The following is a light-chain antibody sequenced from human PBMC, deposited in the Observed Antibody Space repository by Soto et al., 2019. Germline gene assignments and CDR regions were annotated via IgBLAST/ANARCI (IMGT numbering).Light chain of an antibody. CDR3: QQSYNTPLT. CDR2: DAS. V-gene: IGKV1-39*01. CDR1: QSISGY. Sequence: DIQMTQSPSSLSASVGDRVTIACRASQSISGYLNWYQQKPGKAPKLLIYDASALQSGVPSRFSGSGSGTDFTLTISGLQPEDVATYYCQQSYNTPLTFGGGTKVEIK. J-gene: IGKJ4*01.